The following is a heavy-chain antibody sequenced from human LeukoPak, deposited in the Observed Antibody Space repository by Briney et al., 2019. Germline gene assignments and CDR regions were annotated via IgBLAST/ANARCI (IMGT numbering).Heavy chain of an antibody. CDR2: ISGSGGGT. Sequence: GGSLRLSCAASGFTFSSYAMSWVRQAPGKGLEWVSAISGSGGGTYYADSVKGRLTISRDNSKNTLYLQMNSLRAEDTAVYYCAKDLMGYYDFWSGYWDNWFDPWGQGTLVTVSS. CDR1: GFTFSSYA. D-gene: IGHD3-3*01. J-gene: IGHJ5*02. CDR3: AKDLMGYYDFWSGYWDNWFDP. V-gene: IGHV3-23*01.